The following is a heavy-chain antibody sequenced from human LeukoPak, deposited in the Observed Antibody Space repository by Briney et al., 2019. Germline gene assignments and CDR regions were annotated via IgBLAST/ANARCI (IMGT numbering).Heavy chain of an antibody. CDR3: ATRPRGELGAFDI. CDR1: GYTFTGYY. Sequence: ASVKVSCKASGYTFTGYYMHWVRQAPGQGLEWMGWINPNSGGTNYAQKFQGRVTMTRDTSISTAYMELSRLRSEDTAVYYCATRPRGELGAFDIWGQGTMVTVSS. J-gene: IGHJ3*02. D-gene: IGHD1-26*01. CDR2: INPNSGGT. V-gene: IGHV1-2*02.